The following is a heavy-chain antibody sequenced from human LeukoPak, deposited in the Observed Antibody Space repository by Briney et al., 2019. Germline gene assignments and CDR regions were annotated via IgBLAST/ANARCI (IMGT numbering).Heavy chain of an antibody. V-gene: IGHV4-31*03. CDR1: GGSINSGGYF. Sequence: PSQTLSLTCTVSGGSINSGGYFWNWIRQHPGRGLEWIGSIYYTGSTSYYPSLKSRLTISIATSKNHFSLRLNSVIAADTAVYYCARVDYGDYRFDYWGQGTLVTVSS. J-gene: IGHJ4*02. CDR3: ARVDYGDYRFDY. D-gene: IGHD4-17*01. CDR2: IYYTGST.